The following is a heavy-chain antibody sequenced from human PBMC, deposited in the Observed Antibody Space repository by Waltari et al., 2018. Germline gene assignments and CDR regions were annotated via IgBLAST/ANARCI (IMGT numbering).Heavy chain of an antibody. Sequence: QVQLVQSGAEVKKPGASVKVSCKASGYTFTSYDINWVRQATGQGLEWMGWINPNRGKTGYAQKFQGRVTMTRNTSISTAYMELSSLRSEDTAVYYCARGERYLDWLLYPDAFDIWGQGTMVTVSS. D-gene: IGHD3-9*01. CDR3: ARGERYLDWLLYPDAFDI. CDR1: GYTFTSYD. V-gene: IGHV1-8*02. CDR2: INPNRGKT. J-gene: IGHJ3*02.